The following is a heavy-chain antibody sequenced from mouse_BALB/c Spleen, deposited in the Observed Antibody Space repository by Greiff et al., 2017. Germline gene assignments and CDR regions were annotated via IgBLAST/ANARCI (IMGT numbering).Heavy chain of an antibody. CDR1: GYTFTSYW. CDR3: ARSIYYYGSSYPDY. D-gene: IGHD1-1*01. Sequence: QVQLQQPGAELVRPGASVKLSCKASGYTFTSYWMQWVKQRPGQGLEWIGAIYPGDGDTRYTQKFKGKATLTADKSSSTAYMQLSSLASEDSAVYYCARSIYYYGSSYPDYWGQGTTLTVSS. J-gene: IGHJ2*01. V-gene: IGHV1-87*01. CDR2: IYPGDGDT.